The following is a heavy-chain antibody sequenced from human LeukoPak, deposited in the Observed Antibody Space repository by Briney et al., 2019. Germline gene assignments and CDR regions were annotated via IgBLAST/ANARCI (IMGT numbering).Heavy chain of an antibody. D-gene: IGHD2-2*01. CDR1: GGTFSSYA. V-gene: IGHV1-69*04. CDR2: IIPILGIA. CDR3: ARGSVVPAAKEGNGMDV. Sequence: GASVKVSCKASGGTFSSYAISWVRQAPGQGLEWMGRIIPILGIANYAQKFQGRATITADKSTSTAYMELSSLRSEDTAVYYCARGSVVPAAKEGNGMDVWGQGTAVTVSS. J-gene: IGHJ6*02.